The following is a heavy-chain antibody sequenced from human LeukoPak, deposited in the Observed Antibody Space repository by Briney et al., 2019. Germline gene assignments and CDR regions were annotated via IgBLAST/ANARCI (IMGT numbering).Heavy chain of an antibody. CDR2: INWDGGST. J-gene: IGHJ4*02. Sequence: GGSLRLSCAASGFTFDDFGMSWVRQAPGKGLEWVSGINWDGGSTGYADSVKGRFTISRDNGKNSLYLQMNSLRAEDTALYYCARGSEVVTAIPWYFDYWGQGTLVTVSS. CDR1: GFTFDDFG. CDR3: ARGSEVVTAIPWYFDY. D-gene: IGHD2-21*02. V-gene: IGHV3-20*04.